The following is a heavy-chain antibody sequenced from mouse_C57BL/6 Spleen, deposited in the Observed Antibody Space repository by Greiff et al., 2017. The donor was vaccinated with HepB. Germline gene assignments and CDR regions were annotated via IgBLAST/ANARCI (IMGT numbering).Heavy chain of an antibody. CDR3: LDLGCVSFDY. V-gene: IGHV10-1*01. CDR1: GFTFNTYA. D-gene: IGHD3-3*01. CDR2: IRSKSNNYAT. J-gene: IGHJ2*01. Sequence: VQLVESGGGLVQPQGSLKLSCAASGFTFNTYAMNWVRQAPGKGLEWVARIRSKSNNYATYYAYSVKDRFTISRDDSESMLYLQMNNVNSDDSSMDYRLDLGCVSFDYWGQGTTPTVSP.